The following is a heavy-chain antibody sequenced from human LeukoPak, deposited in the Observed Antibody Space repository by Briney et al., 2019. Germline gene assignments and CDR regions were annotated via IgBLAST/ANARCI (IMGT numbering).Heavy chain of an antibody. CDR1: GGSISSYY. Sequence: SETLSLTCTVSGGSISSYYWSWIRQPPGKGLEWIGYIYYSGSTYYNPSLKSRVTISVDTSKNQFSLELSSVTAADTAVYYCARGRSRTYYGSGSFSATYFDYWGQGTLVAVSS. CDR2: IYYSGST. D-gene: IGHD3-10*01. CDR3: ARGRSRTYYGSGSFSATYFDY. V-gene: IGHV4-59*12. J-gene: IGHJ4*02.